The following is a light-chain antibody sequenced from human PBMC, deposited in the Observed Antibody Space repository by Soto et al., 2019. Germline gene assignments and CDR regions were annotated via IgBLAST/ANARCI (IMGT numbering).Light chain of an antibody. V-gene: IGKV1-5*03. J-gene: IGKJ1*01. CDR3: QHYNSYSEA. CDR2: KAS. Sequence: DIQMTQSPSTLSGSVGDRVTITCRASQTISSWLAWYQQKPGKARKLLIYKASTLKSGVPSRFSGSGSGTEFTLTISSLQPDDFATYYCQHYNSYSEAFGQGTKVEL. CDR1: QTISSW.